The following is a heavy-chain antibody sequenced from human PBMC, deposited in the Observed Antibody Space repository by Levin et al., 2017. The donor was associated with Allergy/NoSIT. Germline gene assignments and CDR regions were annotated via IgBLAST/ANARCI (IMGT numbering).Heavy chain of an antibody. Sequence: GGSLRLSCAASGFTFSSYGMHWVRQAPGKGLEWVAVIWYDGSNKYYADSVKGRFTISRDNSKNTLYLQMNSLRAEDTAVYYCARYSSSSSTPIFDPWGQGTLVTVSS. CDR3: ARYSSSSSTPIFDP. CDR1: GFTFSSYG. D-gene: IGHD6-6*01. CDR2: IWYDGSNK. J-gene: IGHJ5*02. V-gene: IGHV3-33*01.